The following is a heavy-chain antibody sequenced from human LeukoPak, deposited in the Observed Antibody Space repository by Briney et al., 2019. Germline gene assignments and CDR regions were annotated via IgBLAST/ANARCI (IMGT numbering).Heavy chain of an antibody. CDR1: GYSFTEDY. J-gene: IGHJ3*02. CDR2: INIKGGNT. V-gene: IGHV1-2*02. D-gene: IGHD1-14*01. Sequence: ASVKVSCKASGYSFTEDYIHWVRQAPGQRLEWVGWINIKGGNTMYKEKFQGRVTMTRDASISTAYMELRWLTTDDTAFYYCARDTAGNAFHIWGQGTMVTVSS. CDR3: ARDTAGNAFHI.